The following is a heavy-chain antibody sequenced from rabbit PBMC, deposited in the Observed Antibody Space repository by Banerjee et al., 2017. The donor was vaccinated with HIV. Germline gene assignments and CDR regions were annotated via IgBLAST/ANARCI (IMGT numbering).Heavy chain of an antibody. V-gene: IGHV1S40*01. CDR2: IYAGSSGST. D-gene: IGHD2-1*01. J-gene: IGHJ4*01. CDR1: GFSFSSSYW. CDR3: AREEDYYADYGIGIAGYCNL. Sequence: QSLEESGGDLVKPGASLTLTCTASGFSFSSSYWIHWVRQAPGKGLEWIACIYAGSSGSTYYASWAKGRFTISKTSSTTVTLQMTSLTAADTATYFCAREEDYYADYGIGIAGYCNLWGQGTLVTVS.